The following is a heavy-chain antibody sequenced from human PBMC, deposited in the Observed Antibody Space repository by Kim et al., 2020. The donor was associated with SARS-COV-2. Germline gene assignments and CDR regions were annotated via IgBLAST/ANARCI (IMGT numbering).Heavy chain of an antibody. Sequence: ASVKVSCKASGYTFTSYDINWVRQATGQGLEWMGWMNPNSGNTGYAQKFQGRVTMTRNTSISTAYMELSSLRSEDTAVYYCARGLTYYDILTGYYSGAFDIWGQGTMVTVSS. J-gene: IGHJ3*02. V-gene: IGHV1-8*01. D-gene: IGHD3-9*01. CDR3: ARGLTYYDILTGYYSGAFDI. CDR2: MNPNSGNT. CDR1: GYTFTSYD.